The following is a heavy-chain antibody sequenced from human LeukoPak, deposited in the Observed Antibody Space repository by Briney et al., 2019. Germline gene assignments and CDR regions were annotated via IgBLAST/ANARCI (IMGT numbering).Heavy chain of an antibody. CDR1: GFTFSSYG. V-gene: IGHV3-48*04. J-gene: IGHJ4*02. D-gene: IGHD3-22*01. Sequence: SGGSLRLSCAASGFTFSSYGMTWVRQAPGKGLEWVSYISSSSSTIYYADSVKGRFTISRDNAKNSLYLQMNSLRAEDTAVYYCARVGYDGTGYYSLGNYWGQGTLVSVSS. CDR2: ISSSSSTI. CDR3: ARVGYDGTGYYSLGNY.